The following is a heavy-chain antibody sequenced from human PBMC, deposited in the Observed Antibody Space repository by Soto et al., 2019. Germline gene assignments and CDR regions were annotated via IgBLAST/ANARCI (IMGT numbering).Heavy chain of an antibody. V-gene: IGHV1-18*01. Sequence: QVQLVQSGAEVKKPGASVKVSCKASGYTFTSYGISWVRQAPGQGLEWMGWISAYNGNTHSAQKLQGRVTITTHTSTSTAYMELIILRSDYTAVYYCARDLPSGELVYWGQATLFTVSS. CDR2: ISAYNGNT. CDR3: ARDLPSGELVY. CDR1: GYTFTSYG. J-gene: IGHJ4*02. D-gene: IGHD1-7*01.